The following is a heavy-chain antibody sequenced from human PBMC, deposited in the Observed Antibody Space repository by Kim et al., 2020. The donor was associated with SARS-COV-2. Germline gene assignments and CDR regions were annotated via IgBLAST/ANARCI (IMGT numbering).Heavy chain of an antibody. V-gene: IGHV3-13*01. CDR3: ARAGRYSHRAHDAFDI. CDR1: GFTFSSYD. D-gene: IGHD5-18*01. Sequence: GGSLRLSCAASGFTFSSYDMHWVRQATGKGLEWVSALGTAGDTYYPGSVKGRFTTSRENATNSLYFQMNSRRAGDKAAEYCARAGRYSHRAHDAFDIWG. J-gene: IGHJ3*02. CDR2: LGTAGDT.